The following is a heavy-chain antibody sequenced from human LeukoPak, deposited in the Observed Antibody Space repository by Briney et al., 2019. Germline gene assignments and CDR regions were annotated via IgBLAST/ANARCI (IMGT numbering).Heavy chain of an antibody. CDR3: ARGSNWNYYYFDY. V-gene: IGHV3-11*01. CDR1: GFTFSDYY. CDR2: ISTSGSAK. D-gene: IGHD1-7*01. Sequence: GGSLRLSCAASGFTFSDYYMSWIRQAPGKGLEWVSYISTSGSAKYYAGSVKGRFTISRDNAKNSLYLQMNSLRAEDTALYHCARGSNWNYYYFDYWGQGTLVTVSS. J-gene: IGHJ4*02.